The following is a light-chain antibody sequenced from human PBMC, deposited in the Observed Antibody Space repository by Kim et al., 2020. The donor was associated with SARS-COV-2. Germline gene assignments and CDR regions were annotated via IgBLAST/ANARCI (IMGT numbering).Light chain of an antibody. Sequence: DIQMTQSPSAMSASLGDRVTITCRASQGISRFLAWFQQKADKVPKRLIYDVSTLQSGVPSRFSGSGSGTEFTLTITSLQPEDFATYFCLQHKTFPYTFGQGTKLEI. CDR3: LQHKTFPYT. J-gene: IGKJ2*01. V-gene: IGKV1-17*03. CDR2: DVS. CDR1: QGISRF.